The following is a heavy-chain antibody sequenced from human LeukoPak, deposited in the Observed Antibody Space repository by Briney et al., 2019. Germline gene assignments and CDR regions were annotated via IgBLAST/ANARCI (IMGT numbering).Heavy chain of an antibody. Sequence: PGGSLRLSCAASGFTFSSYAMHWVRQAPGKGLEWVAVISYDGSNKYYADSVKGRFTISRDNSKNTLYLQMNSLRAEDTAVYYCARDGDYYDSSGYYSPGFDYWGQGTLVTVSS. CDR3: ARDGDYYDSSGYYSPGFDY. CDR1: GFTFSSYA. V-gene: IGHV3-30*04. D-gene: IGHD3-22*01. CDR2: ISYDGSNK. J-gene: IGHJ4*02.